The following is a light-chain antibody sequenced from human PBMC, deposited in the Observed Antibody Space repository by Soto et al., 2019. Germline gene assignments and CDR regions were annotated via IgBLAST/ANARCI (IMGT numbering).Light chain of an antibody. Sequence: QSALTQPASVSGSPGQSITISCTGTSSDIGGYNYVSWYQQHPGKAPKLIINYVTNRPSGVSNRFSGSKSGNMASLTISGLQADDEGDYYCSSYTSTASYVFGTGTQLTVL. V-gene: IGLV2-14*03. CDR2: YVT. CDR3: SSYTSTASYV. CDR1: SSDIGGYNY. J-gene: IGLJ1*01.